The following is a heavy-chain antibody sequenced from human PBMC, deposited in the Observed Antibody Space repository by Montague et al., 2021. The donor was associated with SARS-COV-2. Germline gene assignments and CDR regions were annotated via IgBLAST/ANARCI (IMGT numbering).Heavy chain of an antibody. J-gene: IGHJ3*01. V-gene: IGHV4-39*02. D-gene: IGHD3-22*01. Sequence: SETLSLTCTVSGGSITNNIDYWAWIRQPPWKGLEWIGSLYYTGNTYYNPSLESRVTISVVTSTHHFTLKLSSVTAAEAAEYYCARLKRYFDSSGSPSAFDLWGQGTKVTVSS. CDR1: GGSITNNIDY. CDR2: LYYTGNT. CDR3: ARLKRYFDSSGSPSAFDL.